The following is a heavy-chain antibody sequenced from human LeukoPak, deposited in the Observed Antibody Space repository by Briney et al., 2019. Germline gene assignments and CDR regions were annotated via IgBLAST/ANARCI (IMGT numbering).Heavy chain of an antibody. Sequence: GESLKISCRGSGYKFTSYWIGWVRQMPGKGLEWMGLIFPGDSDTRYSPSFQGQVTISADKSISTAYLQWTSLKASDTAMYYCARQPGYRSGWYEDNWGQGTLVTVSS. D-gene: IGHD6-19*01. V-gene: IGHV5-51*01. CDR1: GYKFTSYW. CDR2: IFPGDSDT. CDR3: ARQPGYRSGWYEDN. J-gene: IGHJ4*02.